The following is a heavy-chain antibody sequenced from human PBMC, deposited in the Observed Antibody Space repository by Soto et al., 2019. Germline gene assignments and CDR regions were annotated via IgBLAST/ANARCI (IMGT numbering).Heavy chain of an antibody. CDR3: GAGQYFSDY. CDR2: ISYDGTNK. D-gene: IGHD6-13*01. V-gene: IGHV3-30*03. J-gene: IGHJ4*02. CDR1: GFTFTNYG. Sequence: QVQLVESGGGEVQPGKSLRLSCAASGFTFTNYGMHWVRQAPGKGLECVALISYDGTNKFYADSVKGRFTVSRDNSKNTLYLQMNRLRPEDTAVYYCGAGQYFSDYWGQGTLVSVSS.